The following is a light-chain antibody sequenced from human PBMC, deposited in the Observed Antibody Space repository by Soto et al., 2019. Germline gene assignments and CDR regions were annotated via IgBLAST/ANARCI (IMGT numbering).Light chain of an antibody. Sequence: EIVLTKSPATLSLSPGDRATLSCRASQSVDTYLVWYQQKSGQAPRLLIYDASNRATGIPARFSGSGSGTDFTLTISSLEPEDFAVYYCQQRSNWLWTFGQGTKVDIK. CDR2: DAS. J-gene: IGKJ1*01. V-gene: IGKV3-11*01. CDR1: QSVDTY. CDR3: QQRSNWLWT.